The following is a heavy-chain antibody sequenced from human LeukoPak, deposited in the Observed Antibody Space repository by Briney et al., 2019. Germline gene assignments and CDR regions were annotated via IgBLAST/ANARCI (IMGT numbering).Heavy chain of an antibody. CDR2: IYYSGST. J-gene: IGHJ5*02. CDR1: GGSISSYY. CDR3: ARKVLTTYNWFDP. Sequence: KTSETLSLTCTVSGGSISSYYWSWIRQPPGKGLEWIGYIYYSGSTNYNPSLKSRVTISVDTSKNQFSLKLSSVTAADTAVYYCARKVLTTYNWFDPWGQGTLVTVSS. V-gene: IGHV4-59*08. D-gene: IGHD4/OR15-4a*01.